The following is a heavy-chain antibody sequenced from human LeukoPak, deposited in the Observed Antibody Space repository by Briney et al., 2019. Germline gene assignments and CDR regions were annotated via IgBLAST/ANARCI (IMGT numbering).Heavy chain of an antibody. V-gene: IGHV1-18*01. CDR2: ISGYNGNT. Sequence: ASVKVSCKASGYTFSTYGIAWMRQAPGQGLEWMGWISGYNGNTNYAQKFQGRVTMTTDTTTTTAYMELRSLRSDDTAVYYCARDGYFDFWGQGTLVTVSS. CDR1: GYTFSTYG. J-gene: IGHJ4*02. CDR3: ARDGYFDF.